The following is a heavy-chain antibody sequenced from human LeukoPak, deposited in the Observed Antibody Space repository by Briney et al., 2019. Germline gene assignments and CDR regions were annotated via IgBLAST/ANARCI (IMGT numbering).Heavy chain of an antibody. J-gene: IGHJ3*02. D-gene: IGHD3-3*01. V-gene: IGHV3-30*02. CDR2: IRYDGSNK. Sequence: GGSLRLSCAPSGFTFSSYGMHWVRQAPGKGLEWVTFIRYDGSNKYYADFVKGRFTISRDNSKNTLYVQLNSLRAEDTAVYYCARTYYDFWSGPYAFDIWGQGTMVTVSS. CDR1: GFTFSSYG. CDR3: ARTYYDFWSGPYAFDI.